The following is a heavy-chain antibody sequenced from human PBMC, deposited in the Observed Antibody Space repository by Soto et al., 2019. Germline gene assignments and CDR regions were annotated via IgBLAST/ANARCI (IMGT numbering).Heavy chain of an antibody. D-gene: IGHD3-10*01. V-gene: IGHV3-30*18. CDR1: GFTFSSYG. J-gene: IGHJ3*02. CDR3: AKDWRESLPGDAFDI. CDR2: ITYDGSNK. Sequence: PGGSLRLSCAASGFTFSSYGMRWVRQAPGKGLEWVGVITYDGSNKFYADSVKGRFTISRENSKNTLYLQMNSLRAEDAAVYYCAKDWRESLPGDAFDIWGQGTMVTVSS.